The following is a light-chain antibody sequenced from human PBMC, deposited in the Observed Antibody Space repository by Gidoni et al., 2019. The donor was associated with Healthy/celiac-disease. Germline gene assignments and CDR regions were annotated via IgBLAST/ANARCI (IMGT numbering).Light chain of an antibody. Sequence: NFMLTQPHSVSESPGTTVTISGPRSSGSIASNYVQWYQQRPGSAPTTVIYEDNQRPSGVPDRFSGSIDSSSNSASLTISGLKTEDEADYYCQSYDSSNVVFGGGTKLTVL. J-gene: IGLJ2*01. CDR3: QSYDSSNVV. CDR2: EDN. CDR1: SGSIASNY. V-gene: IGLV6-57*03.